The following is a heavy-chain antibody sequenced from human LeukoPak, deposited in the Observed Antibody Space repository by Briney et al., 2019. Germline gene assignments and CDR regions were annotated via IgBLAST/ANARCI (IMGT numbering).Heavy chain of an antibody. CDR1: GFTFSSYG. Sequence: GGSLRLSCAASGFTFSSYGMHWVRQAPGKGLEWVAVISYDGSNKYYADSVKGRFTISRDNSKNTLYLQMNSLRAEDTAVYYCARAAFLDYYDSSGYGAFDIWGQGTMVTVSS. D-gene: IGHD3-22*01. CDR2: ISYDGSNK. J-gene: IGHJ3*02. V-gene: IGHV3-30*03. CDR3: ARAAFLDYYDSSGYGAFDI.